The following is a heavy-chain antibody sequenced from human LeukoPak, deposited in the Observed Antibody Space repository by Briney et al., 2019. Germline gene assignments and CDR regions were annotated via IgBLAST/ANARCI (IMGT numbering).Heavy chain of an antibody. CDR1: GFTSSSYG. D-gene: IGHD2/OR15-2a*01. Sequence: GRSLRLSCAASGFTSSSYGMHWVRQAPGKGLEWVAVIWYDGSNKYYADSVKGRFTISRDNSKNTLYLQMNSLRAEDTAVYYCARNIPYYYGMDVWGQGTTVTVSS. CDR3: ARNIPYYYGMDV. J-gene: IGHJ6*02. V-gene: IGHV3-33*01. CDR2: IWYDGSNK.